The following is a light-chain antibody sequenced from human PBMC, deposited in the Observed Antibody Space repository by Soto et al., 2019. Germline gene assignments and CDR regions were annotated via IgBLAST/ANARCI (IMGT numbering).Light chain of an antibody. CDR1: SSDVGSHNL. J-gene: IGLJ1*01. CDR2: EAS. CDR3: CSNAASSTYV. Sequence: QSALTQPASVSGSPGQSITISCTGTSSDVGSHNLVSWYQQYPGKAPKLIIFEASKRPSGVSNRFSGSKSGSTASLTISGLQAEDEADYYCCSNAASSTYVFGRGTKVTVL. V-gene: IGLV2-23*01.